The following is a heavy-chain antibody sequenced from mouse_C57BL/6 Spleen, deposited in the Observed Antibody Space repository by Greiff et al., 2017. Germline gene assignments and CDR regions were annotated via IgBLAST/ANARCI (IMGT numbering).Heavy chain of an antibody. D-gene: IGHD2-1*01. J-gene: IGHJ4*01. CDR1: GYTFTDYE. V-gene: IGHV1-15*01. CDR2: IDPETGGT. Sequence: VQLQQSGAELVRPGASVTLSCKASGYTFTDYEMHWVKQTPVHGLEWIGAIDPETGGTAYNQKFKGKAILTADKSSSTAYMELRSLTSEDSAVYYCTRYGNQYYYAMDYWGQGTSVTVSS. CDR3: TRYGNQYYYAMDY.